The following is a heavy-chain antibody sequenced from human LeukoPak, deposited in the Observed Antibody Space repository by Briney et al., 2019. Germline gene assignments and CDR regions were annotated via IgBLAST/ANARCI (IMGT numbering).Heavy chain of an antibody. Sequence: GGSLRLSCAASGFTFSDYYMSWIRQAPGKGLEWVSYISSNGSTIYYADSVKGRFTISRDNAKNSLYLQMNSLRAEDTAVYYCARARITIFGVVRGNYYFDYWGQGTLVTVSS. J-gene: IGHJ4*02. CDR2: ISSNGSTI. CDR3: ARARITIFGVVRGNYYFDY. D-gene: IGHD3-3*01. V-gene: IGHV3-11*01. CDR1: GFTFSDYY.